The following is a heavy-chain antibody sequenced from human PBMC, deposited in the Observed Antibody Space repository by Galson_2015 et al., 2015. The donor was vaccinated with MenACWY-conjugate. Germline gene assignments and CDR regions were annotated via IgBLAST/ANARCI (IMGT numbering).Heavy chain of an antibody. CDR2: TYHRSKTYH. V-gene: IGHV6-1*01. CDR1: GDSVSSNSAS. CDR3: TREASYSGWPTFDY. Sequence: CAISGDSVSSNSASWHWIRQSPSRGLEWLGRTYHRSKTYHDYAISLRSRITINADTSKNQVSLQLNSVSPEDTAAYFCTREASYSGWPTFDYWGQGIQVTVSS. J-gene: IGHJ4*02. D-gene: IGHD6-19*01.